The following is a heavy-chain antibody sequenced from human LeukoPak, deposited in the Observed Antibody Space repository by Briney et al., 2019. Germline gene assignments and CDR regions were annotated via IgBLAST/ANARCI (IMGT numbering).Heavy chain of an antibody. CDR3: AKAGGYCSGGSCYQEDYYYGMDV. J-gene: IGHJ6*02. D-gene: IGHD2-15*01. CDR1: GFTFSSHG. V-gene: IGHV3-30*18. Sequence: GGSLRLSCAACGFTFSSHGMHCARQAPGKGLEGVVVISYDGSNKYYADSVKGRFTISRDNSKNTLYLQMNSLRAEDTAVYYCAKAGGYCSGGSCYQEDYYYGMDVWGQGTTVTVSS. CDR2: ISYDGSNK.